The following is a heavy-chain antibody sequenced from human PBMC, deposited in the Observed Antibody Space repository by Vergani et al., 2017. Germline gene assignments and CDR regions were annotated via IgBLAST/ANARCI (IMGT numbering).Heavy chain of an antibody. CDR2: IYTSGST. V-gene: IGHV4-61*02. J-gene: IGHJ4*02. CDR3: AREGVPYCSSTSCYNLFDY. CDR1: GGSISSGSYY. D-gene: IGHD2-2*02. Sequence: QVQLQESGPGLVKPSQTLSLTCTVSGGSISSGSYYWSWIRQPAGKGLEWIGRIYTSGSTNYNPSLKSRVTISVDTSKNQFSLKLSRVTAADTAGYYCAREGVPYCSSTSCYNLFDYWGQGTLVTVSS.